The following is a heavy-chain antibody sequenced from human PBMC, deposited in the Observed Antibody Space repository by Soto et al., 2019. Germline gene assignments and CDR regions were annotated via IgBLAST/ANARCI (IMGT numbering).Heavy chain of an antibody. Sequence: QITLNESGPTQVKPRQTLTLTCTFSGFSLTTSGVGVGWIRQSPGKAPEWLAPIYWDDDKRYSPSLKSRLTLTKDSSKNHVVLTMADLDPADPATYYCAHRVLRTVFGLVTTTAIYFDFWGQGTPVAVSS. CDR1: GFSLTTSGVG. CDR2: IYWDDDK. D-gene: IGHD3-3*01. CDR3: AHRVLRTVFGLVTTTAIYFDF. V-gene: IGHV2-5*02. J-gene: IGHJ4*02.